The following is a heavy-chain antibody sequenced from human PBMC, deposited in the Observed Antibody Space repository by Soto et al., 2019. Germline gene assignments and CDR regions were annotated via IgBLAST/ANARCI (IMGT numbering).Heavy chain of an antibody. CDR1: GYTFTGYF. CDR2: VNPNSGAW. CDR3: ARGGGTIHAPLP. Sequence: ASLKVSCKASGYTFTGYFIHWVRQAPGQGLEWMGWVNPNSGAWRYAQKFQGRVTVNRDPSISTAYMELTLLRSDDTAIYYYARGGGTIHAPLPRGEGTLVTVSS. D-gene: IGHD3-10*01. V-gene: IGHV1-2*02. J-gene: IGHJ5*02.